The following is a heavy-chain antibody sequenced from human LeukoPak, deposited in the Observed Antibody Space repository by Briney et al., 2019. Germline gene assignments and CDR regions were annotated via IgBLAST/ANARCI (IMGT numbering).Heavy chain of an antibody. CDR2: ISTDARTI. J-gene: IGHJ4*02. CDR3: VRGQATAWGLDY. V-gene: IGHV3-74*01. CDR1: GFAFRSNW. D-gene: IGHD6-13*01. Sequence: GGSLRLPCAPSGFAFRSNWMHWLRQAPGKGLVWVSHISTDARTITYAAFVKGRFTISRDNAQNTLYLQMNSLRAEDTALYYCVRGQATAWGLDYWGQGTLVTVSS.